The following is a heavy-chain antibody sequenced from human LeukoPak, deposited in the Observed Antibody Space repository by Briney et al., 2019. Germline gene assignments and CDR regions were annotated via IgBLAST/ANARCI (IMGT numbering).Heavy chain of an antibody. CDR2: INDDGTTT. V-gene: IGHV3-74*01. J-gene: IGHJ6*02. CDR3: ARSQMDV. CDR1: GFIFGAYW. Sequence: GGSLRLSCAASGFIFGAYWMLWVRQVPGKGLVWVSRINDDGTTTDYADSVRGRFTISRDNAKNTLYLQMSSLRAEDTAIYYCARSQMDVWGHGTTVTVSS.